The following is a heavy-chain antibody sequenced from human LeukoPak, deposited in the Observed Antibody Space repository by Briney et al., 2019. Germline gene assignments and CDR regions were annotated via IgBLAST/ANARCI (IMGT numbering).Heavy chain of an antibody. CDR3: ARDQDGGNSFDY. Sequence: ASVKVSCTAYGYTFTSYYMHWVRQAPGQGLEWMGIINPSGGSTSYAQKFQGRVTMTRDTSTSTVYMELSSLRSEDTAVYYCARDQDGGNSFDYWGQGPLVTVSS. D-gene: IGHD4-23*01. V-gene: IGHV1-46*01. J-gene: IGHJ4*02. CDR1: GYTFTSYY. CDR2: INPSGGST.